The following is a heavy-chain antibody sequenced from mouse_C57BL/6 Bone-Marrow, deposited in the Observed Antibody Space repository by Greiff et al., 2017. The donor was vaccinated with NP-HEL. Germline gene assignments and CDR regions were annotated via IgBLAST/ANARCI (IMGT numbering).Heavy chain of an antibody. Sequence: EVQLVESGGDLVKPGGSLKLSCAASGFTFSSYGMSWVRQTPDKRLEWVATISSGGSYTYYPDSVKGRFTISRDNAKNTLYLQMSSLKSEDTAMYYCARRYYRGFYAMDYWGQGTSVTVSS. V-gene: IGHV5-6*01. CDR3: ARRYYRGFYAMDY. CDR1: GFTFSSYG. CDR2: ISSGGSYT. D-gene: IGHD2-14*01. J-gene: IGHJ4*01.